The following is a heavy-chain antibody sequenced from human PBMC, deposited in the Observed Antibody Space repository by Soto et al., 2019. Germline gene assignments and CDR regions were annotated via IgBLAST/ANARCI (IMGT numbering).Heavy chain of an antibody. CDR3: ARGRRTTVTTSYYYGMDV. V-gene: IGHV5-51*01. Sequence: GESLKISCKGSGYSFTSYWIGWVRQMPGKGLEWMGIIYPGDSDTRYSPSFQGHVTISADKSISTAYLQWSSLKASDTAMYYCARGRRTTVTTSYYYGMDVWGQGTTVTVSS. CDR1: GYSFTSYW. CDR2: IYPGDSDT. D-gene: IGHD4-17*01. J-gene: IGHJ6*02.